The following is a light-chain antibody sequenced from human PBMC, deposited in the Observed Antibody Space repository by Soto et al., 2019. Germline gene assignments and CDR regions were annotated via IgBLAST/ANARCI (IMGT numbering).Light chain of an antibody. CDR3: QQRNNWPGT. V-gene: IGKV3-11*01. J-gene: IGKJ1*01. CDR1: QSVSNNY. Sequence: EIGLTQSPGTLSLSPGERATLSCRASQSVSNNYLAWYQQKPGQAPRLLIYDASNRATGIPARFRGSGSGTDFTLTISSLEPEDFAVYYCQQRNNWPGTFGQGTKVDIK. CDR2: DAS.